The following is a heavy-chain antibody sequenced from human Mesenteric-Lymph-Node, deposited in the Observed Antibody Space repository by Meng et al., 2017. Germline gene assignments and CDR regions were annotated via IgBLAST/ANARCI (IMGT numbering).Heavy chain of an antibody. CDR3: ARAPAAAGTLSGVLMDV. CDR2: INPYSGGT. CDR1: GYTFTDYY. D-gene: IGHD6-13*01. J-gene: IGHJ6*02. V-gene: IGHV1-2*06. Sequence: ASVKVSCKASGYTFTDYYIHWVRQAPGQGLEWMGRINPYSGGTNYAQKFQGRVTMTRDTSISTAYMELSRLRSDDTAVYYCARAPAAAGTLSGVLMDVWGQGTTVTVSS.